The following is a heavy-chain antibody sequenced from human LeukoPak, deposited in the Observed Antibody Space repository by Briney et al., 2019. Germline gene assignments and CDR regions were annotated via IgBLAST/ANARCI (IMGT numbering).Heavy chain of an antibody. D-gene: IGHD3-10*01. CDR3: ARDLMVRGVMVFLHALDI. CDR1: GGSISSYY. V-gene: IGHV4-4*07. CDR2: IYTSGST. Sequence: SETLSLTCTVSGGSISSYYWSWIRQPAGKGLEWIGRIYTSGSTNYNPSLKSRVTMSVDTSKNQFSLKLSSVTAADTAVYYCARDLMVRGVMVFLHALDIWGQGTMVTVSS. J-gene: IGHJ3*02.